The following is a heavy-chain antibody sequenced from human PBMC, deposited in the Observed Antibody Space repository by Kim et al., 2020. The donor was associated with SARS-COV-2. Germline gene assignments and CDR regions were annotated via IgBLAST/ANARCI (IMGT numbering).Heavy chain of an antibody. CDR3: TREYYYGSGSET. D-gene: IGHD3-10*01. J-gene: IGHJ5*02. Sequence: EYAASVKGRFTISRDDSKSIAYLQMNSLKTEDTAVYYCTREYYYGSGSETWGQGTLVTVSS. V-gene: IGHV3-49*02.